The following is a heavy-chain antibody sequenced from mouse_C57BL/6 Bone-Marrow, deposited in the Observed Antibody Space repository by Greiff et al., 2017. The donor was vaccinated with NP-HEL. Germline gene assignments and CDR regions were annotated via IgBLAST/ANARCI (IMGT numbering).Heavy chain of an antibody. CDR2: IYPGNSDT. J-gene: IGHJ3*01. D-gene: IGHD1-1*01. CDR1: GYTFTSYW. V-gene: IGHV1-5*01. Sequence: VQLQQSGTVLARPGASVKMSCKTSGYTFTSYWMHWVKQRPGQGLEWIGAIYPGNSDTSYNQKFKGKAKLTAVTSASTAYMELSSLTNEDAAVYYCTNYYGSSPFAYWGQGTLVTVSA. CDR3: TNYYGSSPFAY.